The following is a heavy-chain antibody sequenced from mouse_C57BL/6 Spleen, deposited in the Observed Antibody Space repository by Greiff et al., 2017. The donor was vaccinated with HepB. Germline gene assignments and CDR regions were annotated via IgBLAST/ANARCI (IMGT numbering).Heavy chain of an antibody. V-gene: IGHV1-82*01. CDR2: IYPGDGDT. Sequence: QVQLQQSGPELVKPGASVKISCKASGYAFSSSWMNWVKQRPGKGLEWIGRIYPGDGDTNYNGKFKGKATLTADKSSSTAYMQLSSLTSEDSAVYFCARWGDPDYWGQGTTLTVSS. CDR1: GYAFSSSW. D-gene: IGHD3-3*01. CDR3: ARWGDPDY. J-gene: IGHJ2*01.